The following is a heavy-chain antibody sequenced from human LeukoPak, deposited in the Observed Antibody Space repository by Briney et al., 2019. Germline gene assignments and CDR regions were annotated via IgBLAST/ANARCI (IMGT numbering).Heavy chain of an antibody. D-gene: IGHD2-15*01. J-gene: IGHJ4*02. CDR3: ARGGQIDY. CDR1: GFTFSSYA. V-gene: IGHV3-30*01. Sequence: GGSLRLSCAASGFTFSSYAMHWVRQAPGKGLEWVAVISYDGSNRYYADSVKGRFTISRDNSKNTLYLQMNSLRAEDTAVHYCARGGQIDYWGQGTLVTVSS. CDR2: ISYDGSNR.